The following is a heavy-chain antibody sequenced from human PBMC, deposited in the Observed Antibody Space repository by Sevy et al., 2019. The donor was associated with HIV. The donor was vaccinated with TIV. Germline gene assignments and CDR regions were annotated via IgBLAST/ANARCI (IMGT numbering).Heavy chain of an antibody. V-gene: IGHV3-30*04. CDR1: GFTFSSYA. CDR2: ISYDGSNK. Sequence: GGSLRLSCAASGFTFSSYAMHWVRQAPGKGLEWVAVISYDGSNKYYADSVKGRFTISRDNSKNTRYLQMNGLRAEDTAVYYCARVPGGGYFWSGYYSSNNWFDPWGQGTLVTVSS. CDR3: ARVPGGGYFWSGYYSSNNWFDP. D-gene: IGHD3-3*01. J-gene: IGHJ5*02.